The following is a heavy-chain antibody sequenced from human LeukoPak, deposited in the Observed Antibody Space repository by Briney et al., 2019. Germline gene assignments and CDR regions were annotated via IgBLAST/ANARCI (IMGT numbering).Heavy chain of an antibody. V-gene: IGHV3-9*01. CDR2: ISWNSGSI. J-gene: IGHJ4*02. CDR3: AKDIVHSSGWRCFDY. Sequence: GGSLRLSCAASGFTFDDYAMHWVRQAPGKGLEWVSGISWNSGSIGYADSVKGRFTISRDNAKNSLYLQMNSLRAEDTALYYCAKDIVHSSGWRCFDYWGQGTLVTVSS. D-gene: IGHD6-19*01. CDR1: GFTFDDYA.